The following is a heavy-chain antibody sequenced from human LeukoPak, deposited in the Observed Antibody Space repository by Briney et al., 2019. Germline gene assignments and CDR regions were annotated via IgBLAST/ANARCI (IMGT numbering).Heavy chain of an antibody. D-gene: IGHD3-3*01. CDR3: ARSGHYGIDL. V-gene: IGHV3-43D*04. CDR2: ITWDGITT. Sequence: GGSLRLSCVASRFAFDDYAMDWIRQPPGKGLEWVSFITWDGITTSYVDSVKGRFTISRDNSKNSLYLQLDSLRVEDSALYYCARSGHYGIDLWGQGTMVTFSS. J-gene: IGHJ3*01. CDR1: RFAFDDYA.